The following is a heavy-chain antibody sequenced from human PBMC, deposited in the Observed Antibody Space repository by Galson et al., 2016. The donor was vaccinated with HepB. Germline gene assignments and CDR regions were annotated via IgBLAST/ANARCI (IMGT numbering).Heavy chain of an antibody. D-gene: IGHD5-12*01. V-gene: IGHV3-69-1*01. CDR2: ISSGSYT. CDR1: GFTFSDYG. J-gene: IGHJ4*02. Sequence: LRLSCAASGFTFSDYGMTWVRQAPGKGLEWVSSISSGSYTYYADSLKGRFTISRDNAKNSLFLQMDSLRAEDTAVYYCARVGPAILATVLYYFDYWGQGTLVTVSS. CDR3: ARVGPAILATVLYYFDY.